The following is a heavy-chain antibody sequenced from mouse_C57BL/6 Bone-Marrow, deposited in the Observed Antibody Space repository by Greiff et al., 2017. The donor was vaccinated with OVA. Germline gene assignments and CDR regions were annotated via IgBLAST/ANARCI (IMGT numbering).Heavy chain of an antibody. CDR1: GYTFTDYE. D-gene: IGHD2-1*01. V-gene: IGHV1-15*01. CDR2: IDPETGGT. J-gene: IGHJ2*01. CDR3: TRMGGNFHYFDY. Sequence: QVQLKQSGAELVRPGASVTLSCKASGYTFTDYEMHWVKQTPVHGLEWIGAIDPETGGTAYNQKFKGKAILTADKSSSTAYMELRSLTSEDAAVYYCTRMGGNFHYFDYWGQGTTLTVSS.